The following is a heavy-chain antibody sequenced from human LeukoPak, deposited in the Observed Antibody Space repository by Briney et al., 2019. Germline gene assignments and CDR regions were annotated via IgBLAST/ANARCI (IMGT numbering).Heavy chain of an antibody. CDR1: GFTFSSHG. D-gene: IGHD3-10*01. CDR3: ASFPPYMVRTDAFDT. J-gene: IGHJ3*02. Sequence: QAGGSLRLSCAASGFTFSSHGMSWVRQAPGKGLDWVSGISGSADTTYYADSVKGRFTISRDNAKNSLYLQMNSLRAEDTAVYYCASFPPYMVRTDAFDTWGQGTMVTVSS. V-gene: IGHV3-23*01. CDR2: ISGSADTT.